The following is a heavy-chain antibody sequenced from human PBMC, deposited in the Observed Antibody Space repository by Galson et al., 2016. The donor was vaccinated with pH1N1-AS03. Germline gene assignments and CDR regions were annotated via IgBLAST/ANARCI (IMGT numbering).Heavy chain of an antibody. CDR2: INAGNGNT. CDR1: GYTFTSYA. D-gene: IGHD5-12*01. J-gene: IGHJ6*02. V-gene: IGHV1-3*01. CDR3: ERDRGSGYDLFDYYYGMDV. Sequence: SVKVSCKASGYTFTSYAMHWVRQAPGQRLAWMGWINAGNGNTKYSQKFQGRVTITRDTSASTAYRELSSLRSEDTAVYYCERDRGSGYDLFDYYYGMDVWGQGTTVTVSS.